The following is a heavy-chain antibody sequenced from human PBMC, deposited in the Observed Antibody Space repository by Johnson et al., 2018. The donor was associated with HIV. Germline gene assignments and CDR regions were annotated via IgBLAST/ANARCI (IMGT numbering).Heavy chain of an antibody. CDR2: IKSKTDGGTT. CDR3: TTDIAAGADAFDI. J-gene: IGHJ3*02. V-gene: IGHV3-15*01. D-gene: IGHD6-13*01. Sequence: EVQLVESGGGLVQPGGSLRLSCAASGFTFSNAWMSWVRQAPGKGLEWVGRIKSKTDGGTTDYAAPVEGRFTSSRDDSKNTLYLQMNSLKTDDTAVYYCTTDIAAGADAFDIWGQGTMVTVSS. CDR1: GFTFSNAW.